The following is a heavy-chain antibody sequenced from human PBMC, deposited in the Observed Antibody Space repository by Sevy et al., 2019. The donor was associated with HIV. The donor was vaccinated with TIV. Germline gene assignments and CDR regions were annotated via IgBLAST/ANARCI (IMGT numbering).Heavy chain of an antibody. V-gene: IGHV3-7*01. D-gene: IGHD3-16*01. J-gene: IGHJ4*02. CDR3: AHETFGRFES. Sequence: GGSLRLSCAASGFTFSANWMNWVRQAPGKGLEWVANIKADGNDKHYADSVEGRFTISRDNAKNLLFLQMNSLRVEDTAVYYCAHETFGRFESWGQGTLVTVSS. CDR2: IKADGNDK. CDR1: GFTFSANW.